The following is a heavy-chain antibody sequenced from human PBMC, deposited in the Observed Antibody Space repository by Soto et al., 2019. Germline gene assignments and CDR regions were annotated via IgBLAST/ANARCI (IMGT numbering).Heavy chain of an antibody. D-gene: IGHD3-3*01. CDR3: ARGVYDFWSGHPKGLDY. V-gene: IGHV3-73*01. Sequence: GGSLRLSCAASGFTFSGSAMHWVRQASGKGLEWVGRIRSEANSYATAYAVTVKGKFTISRDDSRNTAYLQMNSLKTEDTAVYYCARGVYDFWSGHPKGLDYWGQGTVVTVSS. CDR2: IRSEANSYAT. J-gene: IGHJ4*02. CDR1: GFTFSGSA.